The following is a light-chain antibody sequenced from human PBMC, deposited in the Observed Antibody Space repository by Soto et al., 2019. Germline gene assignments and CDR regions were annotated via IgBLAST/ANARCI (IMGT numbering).Light chain of an antibody. CDR3: QHYNSYPWT. V-gene: IGKV1-5*01. CDR2: HAS. CDR1: QTINNW. J-gene: IGKJ1*01. Sequence: DIQMTLSPSTLSASIGDRVTITCRASQTINNWLAWYQQKPGKAPNLLIYHASNLETGVPSRFSGSAFGTEFTLTISSLQPDDFATYYCQHYNSYPWTLGQGTKVDIK.